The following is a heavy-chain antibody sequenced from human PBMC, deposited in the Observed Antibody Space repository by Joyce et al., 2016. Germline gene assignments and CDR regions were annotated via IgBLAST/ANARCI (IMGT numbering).Heavy chain of an antibody. V-gene: IGHV4-39*01. D-gene: IGHD3-10*01. Sequence: QLQLQESGPGLVKPSATLSLTCIVSGGSISSSDYYWAWIRQPPGKGLGWIGHINFSGRTYYNPSVKSRVTLSVETSKNQFSLKVTSMTAADTAVYYCARLFHYASERFHFSFDYWGQGSLVTVSS. CDR1: GGSISSSDYY. CDR3: ARLFHYASERFHFSFDY. CDR2: INFSGRT. J-gene: IGHJ4*02.